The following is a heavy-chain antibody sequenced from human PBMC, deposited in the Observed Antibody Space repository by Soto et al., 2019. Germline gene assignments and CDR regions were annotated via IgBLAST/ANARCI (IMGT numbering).Heavy chain of an antibody. CDR2: IYNGGST. J-gene: IGHJ4*02. Sequence: SETLSLTCTFSVDSVIRVVFHLSFLRRPPGKGLEWIGYIYNGGSTYYRPSLESRMHMSLDATRNHYSLRLTSVTSADTAVYFCARAPVRLATINYFDYWGKRKMVIVS. CDR3: ARAPVRLATINYFDY. CDR1: VDSVIRVVFH. V-gene: IGHV4-30-4*01.